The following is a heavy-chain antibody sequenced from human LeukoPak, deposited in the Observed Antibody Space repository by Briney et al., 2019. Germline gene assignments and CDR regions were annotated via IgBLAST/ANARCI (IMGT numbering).Heavy chain of an antibody. CDR2: IRYGGSNM. D-gene: IGHD6-6*01. J-gene: IGHJ4*02. V-gene: IGHV3-30*02. CDR1: GFTFSSYG. CDR3: AKGRGAARPHYYFDY. Sequence: GSLRLSCAASGFTFSSYGMHWVRQAPGKGLEWLAFIRYGGSNMFYADSVKGRFTVSRDNSKNTLHLQMISLSADDSAVYYCAKGRGAARPHYYFDYWGQGTLVTVSS.